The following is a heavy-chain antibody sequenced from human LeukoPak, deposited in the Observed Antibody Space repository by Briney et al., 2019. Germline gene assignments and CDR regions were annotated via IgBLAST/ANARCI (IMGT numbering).Heavy chain of an antibody. V-gene: IGHV4-39*01. CDR2: IYYSGST. D-gene: IGHD3-16*01. J-gene: IGHJ4*02. CDR3: ARPGEQLYFDY. CDR1: GGSISSSSYY. Sequence: SETLSLTCTVSGGSISSSSYYWGWIRQPPGKGLEWIGSIYYSGSTYYNPSLKSRVTISVDTSKNQFSLKLSSVTAADTAVYYCARPGEQLYFDYWGQGTLVTVSS.